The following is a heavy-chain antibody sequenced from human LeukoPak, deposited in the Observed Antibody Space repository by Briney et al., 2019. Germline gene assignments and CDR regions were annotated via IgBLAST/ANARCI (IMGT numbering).Heavy chain of an antibody. Sequence: GRSLRLSCAASGFTFDDYAMHWVWQAPGKGLEWVSGISWNSGSIGYADSVKGRFTISRDNAKNSLYLQMNSLRAEDTALYYCAKDVRSYYDSSGTSYMDVWGKGTTVTVSS. CDR3: AKDVRSYYDSSGTSYMDV. J-gene: IGHJ6*03. D-gene: IGHD3-22*01. CDR2: ISWNSGSI. V-gene: IGHV3-9*01. CDR1: GFTFDDYA.